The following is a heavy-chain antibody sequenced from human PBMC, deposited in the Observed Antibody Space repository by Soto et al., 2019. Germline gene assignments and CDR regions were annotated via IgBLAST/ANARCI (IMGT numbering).Heavy chain of an antibody. CDR3: AREILRGYYSTL. D-gene: IGHD3-3*01. J-gene: IGHJ4*02. Sequence: PSETLSLTCTVSGGSISSYYWSWIRQPPGKGLEWIGYIYYTGSTNYNPSLKSRVTISVDTSKNQFSLKLSSVTAADTAVYYCAREILRGYYSTLWGRGTLVTVSS. V-gene: IGHV4-59*01. CDR1: GGSISSYY. CDR2: IYYTGST.